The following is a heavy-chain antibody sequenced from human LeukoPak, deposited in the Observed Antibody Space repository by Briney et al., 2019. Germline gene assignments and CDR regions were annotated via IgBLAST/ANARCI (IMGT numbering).Heavy chain of an antibody. CDR1: GSTVSSNY. Sequence: GGSLRLSCAASGSTVSSNYMSWVRQAPGKGLEWVSVIYSGGSTYYADSVKGRFTISRDNSKNTLYLQMNSLRAEDTAVYYCARVSGSGSYYFYYYFDYWGQGTLVTVSS. D-gene: IGHD3-10*01. V-gene: IGHV3-53*01. CDR2: IYSGGST. CDR3: ARVSGSGSYYFYYYFDY. J-gene: IGHJ4*02.